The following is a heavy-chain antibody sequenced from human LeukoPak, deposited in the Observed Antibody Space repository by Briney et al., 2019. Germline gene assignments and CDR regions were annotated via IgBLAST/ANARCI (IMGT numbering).Heavy chain of an antibody. CDR2: INPNSGGT. D-gene: IGHD3-10*01. CDR1: GYTFTGYY. V-gene: IGHV1-2*02. CDR3: ARDRGSYYYFDY. J-gene: IGHJ4*02. Sequence: GASVKVSCKASGYTFTGYYMHWVRQAPGQGLEWMGWINPNSGGTNYAQKFQGRVAMTRDTSISTAYMELSRLRSDDTAVYYCARDRGSYYYFDYWGQGTLVTVSS.